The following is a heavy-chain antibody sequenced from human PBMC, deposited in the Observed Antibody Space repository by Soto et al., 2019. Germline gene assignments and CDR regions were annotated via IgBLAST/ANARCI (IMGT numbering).Heavy chain of an antibody. J-gene: IGHJ4*02. V-gene: IGHV3-23*01. CDR1: GFTFSTYA. Sequence: PGGSLRLSCAASGFTFSTYAMSWVRQALGKGLEWVSGISGSGGRSYYADSVKGRFTISRDNSKSTLYLQKNSLRAEDTAVYYCAKAYFVWSSEQPYYFDYWGQGTLVTVSS. CDR3: AKAYFVWSSEQPYYFDY. D-gene: IGHD3-16*01. CDR2: ISGSGGRS.